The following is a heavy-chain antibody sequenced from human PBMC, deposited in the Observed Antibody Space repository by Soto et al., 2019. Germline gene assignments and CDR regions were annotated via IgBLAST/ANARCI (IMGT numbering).Heavy chain of an antibody. D-gene: IGHD1-7*01. CDR2: IYPGDSDT. CDR3: ARQXGGTTSVGHLYYYGMDV. J-gene: IGHJ6*01. V-gene: IGHV5-51*01. CDR1: GYSFINYW. Sequence: PGESLKISCEAFGYSFINYWIGWVRQMPGKGLEWMGIIYPGDSDTRYSPSFEGQVTISADKSISTAYLQWSSLKASDTAMYYCARQXGGTTSVGHLYYYGMDVWGQGTTVTVSS.